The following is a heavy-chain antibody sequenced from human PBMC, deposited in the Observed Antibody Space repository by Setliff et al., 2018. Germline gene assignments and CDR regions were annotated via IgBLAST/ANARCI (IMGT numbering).Heavy chain of an antibody. D-gene: IGHD6-19*01. CDR1: GGTFSNSA. V-gene: IGHV1-69*13. J-gene: IGHJ6*03. Sequence: SVKVSCKAFGGTFSNSAINWVRQAPGQGLEWMGGIIPIRSAADYAQKFQGKVIITADGSTSTAYMELTSLRSDDAAVYYCARGPSGWSSATSRYYFYMDVWGKGTTVTVSS. CDR2: IIPIRSAA. CDR3: ARGPSGWSSATSRYYFYMDV.